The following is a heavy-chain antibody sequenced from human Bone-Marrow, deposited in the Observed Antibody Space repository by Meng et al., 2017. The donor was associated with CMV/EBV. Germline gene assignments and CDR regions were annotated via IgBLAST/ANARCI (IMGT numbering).Heavy chain of an antibody. CDR1: GFTFSDHY. CDR2: IKSKTDGGTT. D-gene: IGHD2-2*01. J-gene: IGHJ6*02. V-gene: IGHV3-15*01. CDR3: TTDSRQTFCSSTSCYLYYYGMDV. Sequence: GGSLRLSCAASGFTFSDHYMDWVRQAPGKGLEWVGRIKSKTDGGTTDYAAPVKGRFTISRDDSKNTLYLQMNSLKTEDTAVYYCTTDSRQTFCSSTSCYLYYYGMDVWGQGTTVTVSS.